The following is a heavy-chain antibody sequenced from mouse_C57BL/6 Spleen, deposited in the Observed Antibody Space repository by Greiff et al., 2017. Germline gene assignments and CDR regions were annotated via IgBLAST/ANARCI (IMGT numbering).Heavy chain of an antibody. Sequence: VQLQQPGAELVKPGASVKLSCKASGYTFTSYWMHWVKQRPGQGLEWIGMIHPNSGSTNYNEKFKSKATLTVDKSSSTAYMQLSSLTSEAAAVYYCVDYYGSSYYFDYWGQGTTLTVSS. CDR2: IHPNSGST. V-gene: IGHV1-64*01. D-gene: IGHD1-1*01. J-gene: IGHJ2*01. CDR3: VDYYGSSYYFDY. CDR1: GYTFTSYW.